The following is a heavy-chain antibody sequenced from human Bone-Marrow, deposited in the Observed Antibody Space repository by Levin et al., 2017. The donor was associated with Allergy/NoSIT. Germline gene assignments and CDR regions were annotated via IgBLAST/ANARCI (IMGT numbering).Heavy chain of an antibody. D-gene: IGHD2-15*01. J-gene: IGHJ6*04. V-gene: IGHV4-59*01. CDR3: ARAVVLAGDSDIIRYYNYVDV. Sequence: SETLSLNCTVSGASFSRYQWTWIRQPPGRALEWIGYIYSSGSTRYNPSLGSRVTMSADTSKTQFSLNLRSVTAADTAVYYCARAVVLAGDSDIIRYYNYVDVWGKGSTVIVSS. CDR1: GASFSRYQ. CDR2: IYSSGST.